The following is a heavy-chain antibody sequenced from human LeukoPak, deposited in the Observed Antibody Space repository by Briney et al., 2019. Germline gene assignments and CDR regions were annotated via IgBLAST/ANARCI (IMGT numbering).Heavy chain of an antibody. J-gene: IGHJ4*02. D-gene: IGHD1-26*01. Sequence: GGSLLLSCAASGFNFSSDWMHWVRRVQGEGLVWVSRINSDGSSTAYADSVKGRFTISRDNAKNTLYLQMNSLRVEDTAVYYCGRALGSPLDYWGQGTLVTVSS. V-gene: IGHV3-74*01. CDR1: GFNFSSDW. CDR3: GRALGSPLDY. CDR2: INSDGSST.